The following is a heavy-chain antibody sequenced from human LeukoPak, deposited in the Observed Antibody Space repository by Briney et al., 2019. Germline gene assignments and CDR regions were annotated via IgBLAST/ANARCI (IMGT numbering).Heavy chain of an antibody. Sequence: GESLKISCKGSGYSFTHYWIDWVRQMPGKGLEWMGTIYTGDSDSRYSASFQGQVTISADKSISTAYLQWSSLKASDTAMYYCARVGRGGDFDYWGQGTLVTVSS. V-gene: IGHV5-51*01. D-gene: IGHD3-16*01. J-gene: IGHJ4*02. CDR3: ARVGRGGDFDY. CDR1: GYSFTHYW. CDR2: IYTGDSDS.